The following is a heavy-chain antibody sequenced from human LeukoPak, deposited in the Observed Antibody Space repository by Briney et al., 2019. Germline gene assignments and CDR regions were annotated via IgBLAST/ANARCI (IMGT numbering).Heavy chain of an antibody. D-gene: IGHD3-22*01. CDR2: IYYSGST. V-gene: IGHV4-59*08. CDR1: GGSISSYY. CDR3: ARLYDSSGYSDAFDI. J-gene: IGHJ3*02. Sequence: SETLSLTCTVSGGSISSYYWSWIRHPPGKGLEWIGYIYYSGSTNYNPSLKSRVTISVDTSKNQFSLKLSSVTAADTAVYYCARLYDSSGYSDAFDIWGQGTMVTVSS.